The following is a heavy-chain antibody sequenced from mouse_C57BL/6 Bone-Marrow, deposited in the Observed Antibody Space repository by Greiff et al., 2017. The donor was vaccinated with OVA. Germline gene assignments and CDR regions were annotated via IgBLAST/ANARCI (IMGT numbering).Heavy chain of an antibody. CDR2: IDPANGTS. D-gene: IGHD2-3*01. J-gene: IGHJ3*01. CDR1: GFNIKNTY. V-gene: IGHV14-3*01. Sequence: VQLQQSVAELVRPGASVKLSCTASGFNIKNTYLHWVTQRPEQGLEWIGRIDPANGTSKYAPKFPGQATITADTSSNTAYLQLSSLTSADTAIYYCATPDGYYPAWFAYWGQGTLVTVSA. CDR3: ATPDGYYPAWFAY.